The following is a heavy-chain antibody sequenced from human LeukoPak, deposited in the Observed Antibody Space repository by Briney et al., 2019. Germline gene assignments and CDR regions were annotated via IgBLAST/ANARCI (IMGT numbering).Heavy chain of an antibody. CDR3: ARHPFGDFDY. CDR2: IKQDGSEK. CDR1: GFTFSSYW. D-gene: IGHD3-10*01. J-gene: IGHJ4*02. Sequence: GGSLRLSCAASGFTFSSYWMSWVRQAPGKGLEWVANIKQDGSEKYYGDSVKGRFTISRDNVKNSLHLQINSLRAEDTAVYYCARHPFGDFDYWGQGTPVTVSS. V-gene: IGHV3-7*01.